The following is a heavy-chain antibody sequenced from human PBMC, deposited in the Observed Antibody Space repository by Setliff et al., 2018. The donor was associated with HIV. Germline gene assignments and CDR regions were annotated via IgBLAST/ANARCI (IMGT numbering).Heavy chain of an antibody. D-gene: IGHD6-13*01. J-gene: IGHJ3*02. CDR2: INPSGGST. CDR3: ARAGIAAGEALDI. V-gene: IGHV1-46*01. Sequence: ASVKVSCKASGYTFTNYYMHWVRQAPGQGLEWMGIINPSGGSTSYAQKFQGRVTMTRDTSTSTVYMELSSLRSEDMAVYYCARAGIAAGEALDIWGQGTMVTVSS. CDR1: GYTFTNYY.